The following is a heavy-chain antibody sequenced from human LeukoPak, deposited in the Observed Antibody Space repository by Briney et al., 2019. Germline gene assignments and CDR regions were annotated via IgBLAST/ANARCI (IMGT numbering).Heavy chain of an antibody. Sequence: GGSLRLSCAASGFTVSSNSMTWVRQAPGKGLEWVSIIYSGGSTYYADSVRGRFTISRDNSKNTLYLQMNSLRAEDTAVYYCARERGTFDIWGQGTLVTVSS. V-gene: IGHV3-53*01. CDR3: ARERGTFDI. CDR1: GFTVSSNS. CDR2: IYSGGST. D-gene: IGHD6-13*01. J-gene: IGHJ3*02.